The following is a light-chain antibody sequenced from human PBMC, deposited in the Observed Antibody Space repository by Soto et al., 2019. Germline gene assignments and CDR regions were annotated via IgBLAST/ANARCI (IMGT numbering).Light chain of an antibody. Sequence: QSALTQPRSVSGSPGQSVTFSCTGTSSDVGNYNYVSWYQQHPGKAPKVIIYDVTKRPSGVPDRISGSKSGNTASLTISGLQAEDEADYYCCSYAGSYTLVFCGGTKLTVL. V-gene: IGLV2-11*01. J-gene: IGLJ2*01. CDR2: DVT. CDR1: SSDVGNYNY. CDR3: CSYAGSYTLV.